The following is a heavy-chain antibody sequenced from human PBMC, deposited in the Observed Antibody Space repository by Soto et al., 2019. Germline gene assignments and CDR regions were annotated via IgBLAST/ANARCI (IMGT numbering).Heavy chain of an antibody. CDR2: IIASIGKT. CDR3: AQDYYYDSSGYRKFDY. CDR1: GYTFTSYA. V-gene: IGHV1-3*01. J-gene: IGHJ4*02. D-gene: IGHD3-22*01. Sequence: RASVKVSCKASGYTFTSYAMHWVRQAPGQRLEWMGGIIASIGKTKYAQKFQGRVTITADESTSTAYMELSSLRSEDTAVYYCAQDYYYDSSGYRKFDYWGQGTLVTVSS.